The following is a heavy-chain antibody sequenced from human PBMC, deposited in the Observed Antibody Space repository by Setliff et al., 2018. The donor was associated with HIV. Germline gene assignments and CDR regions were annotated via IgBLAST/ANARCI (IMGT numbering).Heavy chain of an antibody. J-gene: IGHJ4*02. CDR1: GSPISSGYY. V-gene: IGHV4-38-2*02. CDR3: ARPYISSSLSTPFDN. Sequence: PSETLSLTCTVSGSPISSGYYWGWLRQSPGKGPEWIGSIHHSGGAYYNPSLRSRVTMSVDTSKNQLSLRLTSMTAADAAVYYCARPYISSSLSTPFDNWGQGTLVTVSS. D-gene: IGHD6-13*01. CDR2: IHHSGGA.